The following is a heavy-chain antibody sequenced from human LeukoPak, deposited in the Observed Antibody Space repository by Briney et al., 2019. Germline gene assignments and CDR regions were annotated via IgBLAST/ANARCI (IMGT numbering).Heavy chain of an antibody. CDR3: ARDEETVAGLNGFDL. Sequence: GGSLRLSCAASEFAFSSYSMNWFRQAPGKGLEGVASITSGSKYIFYADSVRGRFTISRDNAENSLFLHMKSLRADDTGVYFCARDEETVAGLNGFDLWGQGTLVTVSS. V-gene: IGHV3-21*01. CDR1: EFAFSSYS. J-gene: IGHJ4*02. D-gene: IGHD6-19*01. CDR2: ITSGSKYI.